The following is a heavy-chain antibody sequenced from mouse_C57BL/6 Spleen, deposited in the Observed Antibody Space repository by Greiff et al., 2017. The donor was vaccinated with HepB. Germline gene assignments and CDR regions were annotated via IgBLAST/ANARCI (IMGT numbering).Heavy chain of an antibody. CDR1: GFTFSSYT. CDR3: ARRVTTAHYFDY. J-gene: IGHJ2*01. Sequence: EVQGVESGGGLVKPGGSLKLSCAASGFTFSSYTMSWVRQTPEKRLEWVATISGGGGNTYYPDSVKGRFTISRDNAKNTLYLQMSSLRSEDTALYYCARRVTTAHYFDYWGQGTTLTVSS. CDR2: ISGGGGNT. D-gene: IGHD1-2*01. V-gene: IGHV5-9*01.